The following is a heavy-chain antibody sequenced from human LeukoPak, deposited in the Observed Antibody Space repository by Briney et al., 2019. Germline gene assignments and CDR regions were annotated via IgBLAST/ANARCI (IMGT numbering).Heavy chain of an antibody. CDR1: GGTFSSYA. CDR2: IIPIFGTA. V-gene: IGHV1-69*13. D-gene: IGHD3-10*01. CDR3: ARVYGSGIPRWYFDL. Sequence: ASVKVSCKASGGTFSSYAISWVRQAPGQGLEWMGGIIPIFGTANYAQKFQGRVTITADESTSTAYMELSSLRSEDTAVYYCARVYGSGIPRWYFDLWGRGTLVTVSS. J-gene: IGHJ2*01.